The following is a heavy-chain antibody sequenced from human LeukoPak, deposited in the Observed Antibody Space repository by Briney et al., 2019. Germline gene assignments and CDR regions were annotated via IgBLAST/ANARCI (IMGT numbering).Heavy chain of an antibody. V-gene: IGHV4-34*01. CDR1: GGSFSCYY. Sequence: SETLSLTCAVYGGSFSCYYWSWIRQPPGKGLEWIGEINHSGSTNYNPSLKSRVTISVDTSKNQFSLKLSSVTAADTAVYYCARVFVTTVTKYNWFDPWGQGTLVTVSS. CDR2: INHSGST. D-gene: IGHD4-17*01. CDR3: ARVFVTTVTKYNWFDP. J-gene: IGHJ5*02.